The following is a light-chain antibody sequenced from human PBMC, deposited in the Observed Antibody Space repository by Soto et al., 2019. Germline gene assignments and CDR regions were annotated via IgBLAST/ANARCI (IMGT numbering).Light chain of an antibody. V-gene: IGKV1-5*03. CDR1: QSISSW. CDR3: QQFRT. CDR2: KAS. Sequence: DIQMTQSPSTLSASVGDRVTITCRASQSISSWLAWYQQKPGKAPKLLIYKASSLESGVPSRFSGSGSGTEFNLTISSLQPDDFATYYCQQFRTFGQGTKVDIK. J-gene: IGKJ1*01.